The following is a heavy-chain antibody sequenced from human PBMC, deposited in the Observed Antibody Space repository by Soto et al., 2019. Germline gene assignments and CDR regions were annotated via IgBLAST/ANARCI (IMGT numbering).Heavy chain of an antibody. J-gene: IGHJ6*02. Sequence: ASVKVSCTASGYTFTSYYMHWVRQAPGQGLEWMGIINPSGGSTSYAQKFQGRVTMTRNTSTSTAYMELSSLRSEDTAVYYCARQREYYDFWSGYYTAYYGMDVWGQGTTVTVSS. V-gene: IGHV1-46*01. CDR2: INPSGGST. D-gene: IGHD3-3*01. CDR3: ARQREYYDFWSGYYTAYYGMDV. CDR1: GYTFTSYY.